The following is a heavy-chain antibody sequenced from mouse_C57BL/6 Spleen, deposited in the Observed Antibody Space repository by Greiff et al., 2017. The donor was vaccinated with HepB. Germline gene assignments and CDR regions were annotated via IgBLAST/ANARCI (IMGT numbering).Heavy chain of an antibody. CDR3: TRDYGYYGSNWYFDV. CDR1: GYTFTSYW. Sequence: EVQLQQSGPVLARPGASVKMSCKTSGYTFTSYWMHWVKQRPGQGLEWIGAIYPGNSDTSYNQKFKGKAKLTAVTSASTAYMELSSLTNEDSAVYYCTRDYGYYGSNWYFDVWGTGTTVTVSS. V-gene: IGHV1-5*01. CDR2: IYPGNSDT. J-gene: IGHJ1*03. D-gene: IGHD1-1*01.